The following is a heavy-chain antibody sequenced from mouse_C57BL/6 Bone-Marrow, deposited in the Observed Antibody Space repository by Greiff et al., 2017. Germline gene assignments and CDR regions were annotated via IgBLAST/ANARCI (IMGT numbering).Heavy chain of an antibody. V-gene: IGHV14-3*01. CDR1: GFNIKNTY. Sequence: VQLQQSVAELVRPGASVKLSCTASGFNIKNTYMHWVKQRPEQGLAWIGRIDPANGNTKYAPKFQGKATITADTSSNTAYLQLRSLTSEDTAIYYGARIGPLIYYDYDGFAYWGQGTLVTVSA. CDR2: IDPANGNT. J-gene: IGHJ3*01. D-gene: IGHD2-4*01. CDR3: ARIGPLIYYDYDGFAY.